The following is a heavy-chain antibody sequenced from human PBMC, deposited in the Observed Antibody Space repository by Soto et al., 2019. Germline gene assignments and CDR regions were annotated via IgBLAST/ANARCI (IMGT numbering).Heavy chain of an antibody. J-gene: IGHJ6*02. CDR2: TSYDGSKK. Sequence: GGSLRLSCAASGFIFSSYAMNCVRQAPGNGLEWVALTSYDGSKKYYADSVKGRFTISRDNSRDTLYLQMNSLRPEDTAVYYCAREDHGGLLPGYYYYGMDVWGQGTTVTVSS. CDR3: AREDHGGLLPGYYYYGMDV. CDR1: GFIFSSYA. D-gene: IGHD3-16*01. V-gene: IGHV3-30-3*01.